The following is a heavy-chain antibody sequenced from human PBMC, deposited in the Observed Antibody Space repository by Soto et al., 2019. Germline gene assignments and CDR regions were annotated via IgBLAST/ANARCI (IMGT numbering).Heavy chain of an antibody. CDR3: ARSTVTTFYYYGMDV. J-gene: IGHJ6*02. D-gene: IGHD4-4*01. Sequence: PGGSLRLSCAASGFTFSSCEMNWVRQAPGKGLEWVSYISSSGSTIYYADSVKGRFTISRDNAKNSLYLQMNSLRAEDTAVYYCARSTVTTFYYYGMDVWGQGTTVTVSS. CDR1: GFTFSSCE. CDR2: ISSSGSTI. V-gene: IGHV3-48*03.